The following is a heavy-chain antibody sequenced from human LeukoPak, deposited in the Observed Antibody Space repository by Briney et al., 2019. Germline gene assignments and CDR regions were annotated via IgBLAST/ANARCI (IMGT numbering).Heavy chain of an antibody. V-gene: IGHV1-2*02. D-gene: IGHD5-18*01. J-gene: IGHJ4*02. CDR3: ATGRGYSYGFDS. CDR1: GYTFNYYY. CDR2: IYPNSGGT. Sequence: ASVTVSFKASGYTFNYYYMHWVRQAPGQGLEWMAWIYPNSGGTKYAQKFQGRVTVTSDTSISTAYMQLSRLKSDDTAVYYCATGRGYSYGFDSWGQGTLVTVSS.